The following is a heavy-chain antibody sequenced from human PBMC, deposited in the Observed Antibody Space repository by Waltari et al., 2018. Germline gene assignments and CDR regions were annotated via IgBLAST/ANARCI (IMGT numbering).Heavy chain of an antibody. CDR1: GGSISSGGYY. Sequence: QVQLQESGPGLVKPSQTLSLTCTVSGGSISSGGYYWSWIRQHPGKGLEWIGYIYYSGGNYDNPSRKSRVTISVDTSKNQFSLKLSSVTAADTAVYYCARSPKLNSGSYLQYYFDYWGQGTLVTVSS. J-gene: IGHJ4*02. D-gene: IGHD1-26*01. CDR3: ARSPKLNSGSYLQYYFDY. CDR2: IYYSGGN. V-gene: IGHV4-31*03.